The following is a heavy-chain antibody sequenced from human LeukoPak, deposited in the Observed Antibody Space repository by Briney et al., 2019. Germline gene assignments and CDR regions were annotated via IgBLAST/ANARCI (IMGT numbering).Heavy chain of an antibody. J-gene: IGHJ5*02. V-gene: IGHV5-51*01. CDR1: GYRFTNYW. Sequence: GESLKISCQGSGYRFTNYWIGWVRQMPGTGLEWVGAIYPDDSDTRYSPSLQGQVRISADKSARTAYLQWASLKASDTATYYCARQRGASGTINWLDPWGQGTLVTVSS. D-gene: IGHD3-10*01. CDR3: ARQRGASGTINWLDP. CDR2: IYPDDSDT.